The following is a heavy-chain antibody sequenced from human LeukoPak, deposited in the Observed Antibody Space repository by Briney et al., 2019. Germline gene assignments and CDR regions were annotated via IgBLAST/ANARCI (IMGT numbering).Heavy chain of an antibody. J-gene: IGHJ5*02. CDR3: ARGVEDIVVVPGNWFDP. CDR2: IYTSGST. CDR1: GGSISSYY. V-gene: IGHV4-4*07. Sequence: SETLSLTCTVSGGSISSYYWSWIRQPAGKGLEWIGRIYTSGSTNYNPSLESRVTMSVDTSKNQFSLKLSSVTAADTAVYYCARGVEDIVVVPGNWFDPWGQGTLVTVSS. D-gene: IGHD2-2*01.